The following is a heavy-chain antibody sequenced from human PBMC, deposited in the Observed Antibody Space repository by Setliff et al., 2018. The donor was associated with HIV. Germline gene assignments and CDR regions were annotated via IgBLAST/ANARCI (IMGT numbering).Heavy chain of an antibody. V-gene: IGHV1-69*13. CDR2: IIPIFGTA. J-gene: IGHJ4*02. D-gene: IGHD3-10*01. CDR1: GGTFSSYA. Sequence: AASVKVSCKASGGTFSSYAISWVRQAPGQGLEWMGGIIPIFGTANYAQEFQGRVTITADESTSTAYMELSSLRSEDTAVYYCASPLFSYGPLAYWGQGTLVTVSS. CDR3: ASPLFSYGPLAY.